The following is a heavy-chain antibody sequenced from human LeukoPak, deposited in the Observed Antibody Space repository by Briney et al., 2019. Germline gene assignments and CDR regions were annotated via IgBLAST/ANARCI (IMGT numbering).Heavy chain of an antibody. CDR3: ARDPGLLLWFGELSSDAFDI. Sequence: GGSLRLSCAASGFTFSSYAMHWVRQAPGKGLVWVSRINSDGSSTSYADSVKGRFTISRDNAKNTLYLQMNSLRAEDTAVYYCARDPGLLLWFGELSSDAFDIWGQGTMVTVSS. V-gene: IGHV3-74*01. CDR1: GFTFSSYA. J-gene: IGHJ3*02. D-gene: IGHD3-10*01. CDR2: INSDGSST.